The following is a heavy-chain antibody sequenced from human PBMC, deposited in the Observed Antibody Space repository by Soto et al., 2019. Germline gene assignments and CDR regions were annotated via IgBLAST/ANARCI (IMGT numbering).Heavy chain of an antibody. Sequence: GSLRLPFEVSGLTLSDTFMTWIRQAPGKGLEWVSYNSAYGTTMYYADSVKGRFTISRDNAKNSLYLQMNSLRADVTSVYFCASRRYCYDYWGQGTLVTVSS. CDR2: NSAYGTTM. CDR3: ASRRYCYDY. D-gene: IGHD2-21*01. CDR1: GLTLSDTF. V-gene: IGHV3-11*01. J-gene: IGHJ4*02.